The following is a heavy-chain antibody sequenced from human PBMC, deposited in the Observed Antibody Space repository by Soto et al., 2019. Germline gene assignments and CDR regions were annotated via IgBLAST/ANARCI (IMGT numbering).Heavy chain of an antibody. CDR3: ARDRYSSGWGDAFDI. V-gene: IGHV3-30-3*01. CDR1: GITFSSYA. Sequence: QVQVVESGGGVVQPGRSLRLSCAVSGITFSSYALHWVRQVPGKGLEWVALVSYDGSYISYTDSVRGRFTISRDNSKNTLYLQMNSLRPEDTAVYYCARDRYSSGWGDAFDIWGQGTMVTVSS. CDR2: VSYDGSYI. D-gene: IGHD6-19*01. J-gene: IGHJ3*02.